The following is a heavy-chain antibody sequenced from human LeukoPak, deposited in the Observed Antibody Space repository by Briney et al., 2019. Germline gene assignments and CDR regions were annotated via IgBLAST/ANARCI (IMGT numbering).Heavy chain of an antibody. J-gene: IGHJ3*02. D-gene: IGHD6-13*01. CDR3: AREESSPDAFDI. CDR1: GGSVSSGGYY. Sequence: SETLSLTCTVSGGSVSSGGYYWSWIRQHPGKGLEWIGYIYYSGSTYYNPSLKSRVTISVDTSKNQFSLKLSSVTAADTAVYYCAREESSPDAFDIWGQGTMVTVSS. V-gene: IGHV4-31*03. CDR2: IYYSGST.